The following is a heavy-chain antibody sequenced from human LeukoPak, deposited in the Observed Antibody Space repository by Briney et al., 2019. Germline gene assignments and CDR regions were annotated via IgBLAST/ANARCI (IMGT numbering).Heavy chain of an antibody. J-gene: IGHJ5*02. CDR2: INPNSGGT. D-gene: IGHD2-2*01. Sequence: ASVKVSCKASGYTFTGYYMHWVRQAPGQGLEWMGWINPNSGGTNYAQKFQGRVTMTRDTSISTAYMELSRLRSDDTAVYYCARVVTPRYCSTTSCYWKGWFDPWGQGTLVTVSS. CDR3: ARVVTPRYCSTTSCYWKGWFDP. CDR1: GYTFTGYY. V-gene: IGHV1-2*02.